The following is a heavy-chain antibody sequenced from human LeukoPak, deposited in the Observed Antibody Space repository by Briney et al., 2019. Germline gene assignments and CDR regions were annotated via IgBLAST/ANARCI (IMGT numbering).Heavy chain of an antibody. D-gene: IGHD3-10*01. CDR3: ARDPGYGSGSYFGRTGDYYYGMDV. V-gene: IGHV1-18*04. CDR2: ISAYNGNT. J-gene: IGHJ6*04. CDR1: GYTFTSYG. Sequence: ASVTVSCKASGYTFTSYGISWVRQAPGQGLEGMGWISAYNGNTNYAQKLQGRVTMPTDTSTSTAYMELRSLRSDDTAVYYCARDPGYGSGSYFGRTGDYYYGMDVWGEGTTVTVSS.